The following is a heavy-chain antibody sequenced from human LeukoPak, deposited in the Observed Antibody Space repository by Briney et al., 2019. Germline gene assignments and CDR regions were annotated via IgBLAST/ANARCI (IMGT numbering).Heavy chain of an antibody. CDR1: GYTFTGYY. Sequence: ASVKVSCKASGYTFTGYYMHWVRQAPGQGLEWMGWINPNSGGTNYAQEFQGRVTMTRDTSISTAYMELSRLRSDDTAVYYRARNYLSGYSSSWYVYMDVWGQGTTVTVSS. D-gene: IGHD6-13*01. CDR2: INPNSGGT. V-gene: IGHV1-2*02. J-gene: IGHJ6*02. CDR3: ARNYLSGYSSSWYVYMDV.